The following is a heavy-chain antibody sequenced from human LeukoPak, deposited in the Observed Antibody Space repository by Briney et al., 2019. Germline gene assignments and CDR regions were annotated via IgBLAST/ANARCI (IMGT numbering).Heavy chain of an antibody. J-gene: IGHJ6*02. CDR3: ARVPWRHLYYYYYYGMDV. CDR2: INHSGST. Sequence: SETLSLTCAVYGGSFSGYCWSWIRQPPGKGLEWIGEINHSGSTNYNPSLKSRVTISVDTSKNQFSLKLSSVTAADTAVYYCARVPWRHLYYYYYYGMDVWGQGTTVTVSS. CDR1: GGSFSGYC. V-gene: IGHV4-34*01.